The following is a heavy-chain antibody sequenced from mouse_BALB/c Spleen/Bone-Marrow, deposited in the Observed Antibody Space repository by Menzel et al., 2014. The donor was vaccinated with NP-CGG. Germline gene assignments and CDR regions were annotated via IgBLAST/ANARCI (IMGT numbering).Heavy chain of an antibody. CDR1: GYTFTSYW. V-gene: IGHV1-7*01. J-gene: IGHJ3*01. CDR3: ARGVYYDYDVWFA. CDR2: INPSTGYT. Sequence: QVQLTQSWTALTKPGASVRMSCKASGYTFTSYWMHWVKQRPGQGLEWIGYINPSTGYTEYNQKFKDKATLTADKSSSTAYMQLSSLTSEDSAVYYCARGVYYDYDVWFA. D-gene: IGHD2-4*01.